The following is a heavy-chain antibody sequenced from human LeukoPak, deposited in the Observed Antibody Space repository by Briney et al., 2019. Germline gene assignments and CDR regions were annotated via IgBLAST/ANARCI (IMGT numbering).Heavy chain of an antibody. V-gene: IGHV1-69*06. CDR1: GGTFSSYA. CDR2: IIPIFGTA. J-gene: IGHJ4*02. Sequence: SVKVSCKASGGTFSSYAISWVRQAPGQGLEWMGGIIPIFGTANYAQKFQGRVTITADKSTSTAYMELSSLRSEDTAVYYCATGGAAGRLFIGYWGQGTLVTVSS. D-gene: IGHD6-19*01. CDR3: ATGGAAGRLFIGY.